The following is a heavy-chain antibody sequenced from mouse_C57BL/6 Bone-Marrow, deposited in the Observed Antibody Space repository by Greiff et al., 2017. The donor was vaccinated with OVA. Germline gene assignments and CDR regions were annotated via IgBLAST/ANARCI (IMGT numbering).Heavy chain of an antibody. V-gene: IGHV3-6*01. D-gene: IGHD1-1*01. Sequence: ESGPGLVKPSQSLSLTCSVTGYSITSGYYWNWIRQFPGNKLEWMGYISYDGSNNYNPSLKNRISITLDTSKNQFFLKLTSVTTEDTSTYYSAREYYGSSPWLADWGQGTLVTVSA. CDR3: AREYYGSSPWLAD. J-gene: IGHJ3*01. CDR2: ISYDGSN. CDR1: GYSITSGYY.